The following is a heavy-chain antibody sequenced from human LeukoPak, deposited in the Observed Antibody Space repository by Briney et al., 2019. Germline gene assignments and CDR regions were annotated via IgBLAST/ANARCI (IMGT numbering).Heavy chain of an antibody. CDR3: ARDQYYSNRGYYYYYMDV. D-gene: IGHD4-11*01. Sequence: ASVKISCKASGYTFTSYDINWMRQATGQGLEWMGWMSPNSGNTGYAQKFQGRVTMTRDTSISTAYMELSSLRSEDTAVYYCARDQYYSNRGYYYYYMDVWGKGTTVTVSS. CDR2: MSPNSGNT. J-gene: IGHJ6*03. V-gene: IGHV1-8*01. CDR1: GYTFTSYD.